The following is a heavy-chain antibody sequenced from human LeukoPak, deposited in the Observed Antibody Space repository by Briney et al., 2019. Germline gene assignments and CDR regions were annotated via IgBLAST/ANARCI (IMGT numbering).Heavy chain of an antibody. J-gene: IGHJ4*02. Sequence: GGSLRLSCAASGWMHWVRQAPGKGLVWVSGINHDGTGTYHADSVKGRFTISRDNAKNTLYLQMNSLSADDTAVYYCASVFDSWGQGFLVTVSS. CDR3: ASVFDS. CDR1: GW. V-gene: IGHV3-74*01. CDR2: INHDGTGT.